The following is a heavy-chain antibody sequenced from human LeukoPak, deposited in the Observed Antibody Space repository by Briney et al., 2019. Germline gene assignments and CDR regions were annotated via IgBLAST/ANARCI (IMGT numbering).Heavy chain of an antibody. CDR3: ARDGVATNDY. CDR1: GFTFSSYA. V-gene: IGHV3-30*14. D-gene: IGHD5-24*01. Sequence: GGSLRLSCAASGFTFSSYAMHWVRQAPGKGLEWVAVISYDGSNKYYADSVKGRFTISRDNPKNTLYLQMGSLRAEDTAVYYCARDGVATNDYWGQGTLVTVSS. CDR2: ISYDGSNK. J-gene: IGHJ4*02.